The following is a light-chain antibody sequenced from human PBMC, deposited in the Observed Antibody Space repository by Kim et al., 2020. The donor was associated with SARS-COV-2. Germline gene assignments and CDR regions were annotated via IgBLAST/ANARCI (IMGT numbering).Light chain of an antibody. V-gene: IGLV3-21*04. CDR1: NIGNKS. CDR3: QVWDSSSDHWV. CDR2: YYS. Sequence: SYELTQPPSVSVAPGKTARDPCGGTNIGNKSVYWSQQKPDQAPVLVISYYSDRPSGIPERFSGSNSGNTATLTISRVETGEEADYYCQVWDSSSDHWVFGGGTQLTVL. J-gene: IGLJ3*02.